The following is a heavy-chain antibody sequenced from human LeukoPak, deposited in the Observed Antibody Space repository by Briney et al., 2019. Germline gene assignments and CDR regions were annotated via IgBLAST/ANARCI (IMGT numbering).Heavy chain of an antibody. V-gene: IGHV1-69*05. D-gene: IGHD1-7*01. J-gene: IGHJ6*03. Sequence: GASVKVSCKASGGTFSSYAISWVRQAPGQGLEWMGGIIPIFGTANYAQKFQGRVTITTDESTSTAYMELSSLRSEDTAVYYCARETGTTQGVSYYYYMDVWGKGTTVTVSS. CDR3: ARETGTTQGVSYYYYMDV. CDR2: IIPIFGTA. CDR1: GGTFSSYA.